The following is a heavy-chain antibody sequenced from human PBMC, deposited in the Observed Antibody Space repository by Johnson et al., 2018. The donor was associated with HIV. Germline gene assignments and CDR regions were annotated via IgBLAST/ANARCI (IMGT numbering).Heavy chain of an antibody. Sequence: VQLVESGGGVVQPGGSLRLSCAASGFTFDDYAMHWVRQPPGKGLEWVSLISWDGNSTYYADSVKGRFTISRDNSENSLYLQMNSLRAEDTALYYCAKDMGYTSFGYGFDIWGQGTMVTVSS. V-gene: IGHV3-43D*03. D-gene: IGHD6-13*01. CDR3: AKDMGYTSFGYGFDI. CDR1: GFTFDDYA. CDR2: ISWDGNST. J-gene: IGHJ3*02.